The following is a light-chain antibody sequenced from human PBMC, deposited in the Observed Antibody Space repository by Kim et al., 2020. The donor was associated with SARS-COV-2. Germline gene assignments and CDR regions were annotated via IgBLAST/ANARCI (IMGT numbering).Light chain of an antibody. CDR2: GAS. J-gene: IGKJ2*01. CDR1: QNINNV. CDR3: QQYFSLST. V-gene: IGKV1-5*03. Sequence: LSASVGHRLTLTCRASQNINNVWAWYQKKPGSAPKLLIYGASSLQCGVPTMFTGRGSGTEFSLTISSLQPDDFATYYCQQYFSLSTFGQGTKLEI.